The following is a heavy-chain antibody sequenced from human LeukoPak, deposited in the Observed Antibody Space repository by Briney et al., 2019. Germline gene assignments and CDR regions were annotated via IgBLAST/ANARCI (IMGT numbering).Heavy chain of an antibody. D-gene: IGHD6-13*01. Sequence: ASVKASCKASGYTFTGYYMHWVRQARGQGLEWMGSINPNSGGTNYAQKFQGRVTMTRDTSISTAYMEMSRLRSDDTAVYYCARDLYGSSSWPNFDYWGQGTLVTVSS. CDR1: GYTFTGYY. CDR3: ARDLYGSSSWPNFDY. V-gene: IGHV1-2*02. CDR2: INPNSGGT. J-gene: IGHJ4*02.